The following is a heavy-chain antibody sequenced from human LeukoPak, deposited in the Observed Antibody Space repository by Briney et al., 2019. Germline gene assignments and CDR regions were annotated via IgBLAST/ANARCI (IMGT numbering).Heavy chain of an antibody. D-gene: IGHD2-8*01. CDR1: GFTFSSYA. Sequence: GGSLRLSCAASGFTFSSYAMSWVRQAPGKGLDWVSSINGGGGSTYYADSVKGRFSISRDNSKNMLNLQMNSLRAEDTAVYYCAKDRCSNGIGCLYYYMDVWGKGSTVTIYS. V-gene: IGHV3-23*01. CDR3: AKDRCSNGIGCLYYYMDV. J-gene: IGHJ6*03. CDR2: INGGGGST.